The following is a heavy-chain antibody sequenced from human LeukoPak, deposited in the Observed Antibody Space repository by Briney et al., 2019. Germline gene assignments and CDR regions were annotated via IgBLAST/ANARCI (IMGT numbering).Heavy chain of an antibody. D-gene: IGHD3-16*01. CDR1: GGTFSSYA. J-gene: IGHJ5*02. V-gene: IGHV1-69*05. Sequence: ASVKVSCKASGGTFSSYAISWVRQAPGQGLEWMGGIIPIFGTANYAQKFQGRVTMTRNTSISTAYMELSSLRSEDTAVYYCARGARDYPKGWFDPWGQGTLVTVSS. CDR2: IIPIFGTA. CDR3: ARGARDYPKGWFDP.